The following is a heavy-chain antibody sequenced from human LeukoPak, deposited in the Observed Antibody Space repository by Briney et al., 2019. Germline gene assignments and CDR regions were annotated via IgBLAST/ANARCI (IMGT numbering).Heavy chain of an antibody. D-gene: IGHD6-19*01. CDR1: GFAFTNYD. CDR2: ISGSGGRT. CDR3: TKGDGLSGWRV. V-gene: IGHV3-23*01. J-gene: IGHJ4*02. Sequence: GGSLRLSCAASGFAFTNYDMSWVRQAPGKGLEWVSEISGSGGRTYYTDSVRGRFTISRDNSKNTLYLQMNSLRVEDTAVYYCTKGDGLSGWRVWGQGNLVTVSS.